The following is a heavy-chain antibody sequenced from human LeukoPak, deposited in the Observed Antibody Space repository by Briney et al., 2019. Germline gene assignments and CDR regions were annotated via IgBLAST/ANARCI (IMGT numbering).Heavy chain of an antibody. Sequence: SETLSLTCTVSGGPITGYYWSWIRQPPGNGLEWIGYIHHTGSTNYNPSLKSRVTISVDTSKKQFSLKLSSVTAADTAVYYCARPYCSAGNCYSNFDSWGQGTLVTVSS. CDR2: IHHTGST. D-gene: IGHD2-15*01. J-gene: IGHJ4*02. V-gene: IGHV4-59*12. CDR1: GGPITGYY. CDR3: ARPYCSAGNCYSNFDS.